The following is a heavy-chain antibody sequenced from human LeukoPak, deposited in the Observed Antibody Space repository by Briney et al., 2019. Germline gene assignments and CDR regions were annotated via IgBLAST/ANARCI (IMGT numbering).Heavy chain of an antibody. Sequence: GRSLRLSCAASGFTFSIYGVHWVRQAPGNGLEWLAYIRHDGSSKYYADCVKGRSTISRDNSKNTVYLQMNSVRAEDSALYFCAKDDSHSCRYYYGFADYWGQGTLVTVSS. V-gene: IGHV3-30*02. CDR3: AKDDSHSCRYYYGFADY. J-gene: IGHJ4*02. CDR2: IRHDGSSK. CDR1: GFTFSIYG. D-gene: IGHD3-22*01.